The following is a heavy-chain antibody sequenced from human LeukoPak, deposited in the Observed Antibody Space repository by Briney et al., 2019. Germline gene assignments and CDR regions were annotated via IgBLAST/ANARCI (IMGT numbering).Heavy chain of an antibody. V-gene: IGHV3-7*04. CDR2: IKKDGSET. CDR1: GFTFNDFA. J-gene: IGHJ4*02. D-gene: IGHD1-14*01. CDR3: ARGNYNLGSC. Sequence: GGSLRLSCATSGFTFNDFAMNWVRDIPGKGLEWVANIKKDGSETHYVDSVVGRFTISRDSARNSLFLQMNNLRVEDTGTYYCARGNYNLGSCWGQETHVTVSS.